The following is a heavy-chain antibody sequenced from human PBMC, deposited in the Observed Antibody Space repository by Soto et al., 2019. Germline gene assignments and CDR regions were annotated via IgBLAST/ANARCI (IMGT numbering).Heavy chain of an antibody. V-gene: IGHV1-18*01. CDR3: ARDLGGLGYCSSTSCYAEPYNWFDP. Sequence: GASVRVSCKASGYTFTSYGISWVRQAPGQGLEWMGWISAYNGNTNYAQKLQGRVTMTTDTSTSTAYMERRSLRSDDTAVYYCARDLGGLGYCSSTSCYAEPYNWFDPWGQGTLVTVSS. CDR2: ISAYNGNT. D-gene: IGHD2-2*01. CDR1: GYTFTSYG. J-gene: IGHJ5*02.